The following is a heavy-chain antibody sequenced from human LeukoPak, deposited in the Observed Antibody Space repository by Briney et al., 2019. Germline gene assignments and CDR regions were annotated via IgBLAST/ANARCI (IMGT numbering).Heavy chain of an antibody. Sequence: GRSLRLSCAASGFIFSDYGMHWVRQAPGKGLEWVSAISGSGGSTYYADSVKGRFTISRDNSKNTLYLQMNSLRAEDTAVYYCAPRAVEMTTTKGYWGQGTLVTVSS. D-gene: IGHD5-24*01. J-gene: IGHJ4*02. CDR3: APRAVEMTTTKGY. CDR1: GFIFSDYG. CDR2: ISGSGGST. V-gene: IGHV3-23*01.